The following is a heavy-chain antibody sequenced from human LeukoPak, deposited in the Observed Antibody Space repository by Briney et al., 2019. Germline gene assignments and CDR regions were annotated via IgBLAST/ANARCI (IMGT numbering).Heavy chain of an antibody. Sequence: KPSETLSLTCAVYGGSFSGYYWSWIRQPPGKGLEWIGEINHSGSTNYNPSLKSRVTISVDTSKNQFSLKLSSVIAADTAVYYCARVLKVAGTQDRGQGNLVTVSS. CDR3: ARVLKVAGTQD. CDR2: INHSGST. V-gene: IGHV4-34*01. J-gene: IGHJ4*02. D-gene: IGHD6-19*01. CDR1: GGSFSGYY.